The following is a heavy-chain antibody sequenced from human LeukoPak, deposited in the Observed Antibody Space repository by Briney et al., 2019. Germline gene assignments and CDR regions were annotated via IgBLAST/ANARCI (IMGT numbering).Heavy chain of an antibody. CDR3: ARVRYCDSTSCYSYFDY. D-gene: IGHD2-2*01. CDR2: INSDGSGT. V-gene: IGHV3-74*03. CDR1: GFTFSNFY. Sequence: GGSLRLSCAASGFTFSNFYMHWVRHAPGKGLEWVARINSDGSGTMYADSVKGRFTISRDNAKNTLYLQMNSLRAEDTAMYYCARVRYCDSTSCYSYFDYWGQGTLVTVSS. J-gene: IGHJ4*02.